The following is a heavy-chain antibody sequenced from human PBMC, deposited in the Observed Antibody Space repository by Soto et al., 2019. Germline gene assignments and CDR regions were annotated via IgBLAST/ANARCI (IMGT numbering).Heavy chain of an antibody. CDR3: AREGKQNYYDSSGYPKVHYYYGMAV. V-gene: IGHV4-59*01. CDR2: IYYSGST. J-gene: IGHJ6*02. CDR1: GGSISSYY. D-gene: IGHD3-22*01. Sequence: SETLSLTCTVAGGSISSYYRSWIRQPPGKGLEWIGYIYYSGSTNSNPSLKSRVTISVDTSKNQFSLKLSSVTAADTAVYYCAREGKQNYYDSSGYPKVHYYYGMAVWGQGTTVTVSS.